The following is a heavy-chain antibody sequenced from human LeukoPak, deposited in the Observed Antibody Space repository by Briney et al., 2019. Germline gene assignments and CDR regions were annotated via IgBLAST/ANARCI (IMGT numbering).Heavy chain of an antibody. V-gene: IGHV3-30*01. CDR1: GFIFSDYA. Sequence: GRSLRLSCAASGFIFSDYAMHWVRQAPGKGLEWVSVISYDGINKFYADSVRGRFTISRDSFQNTLYLQMDSLRAEDTALYYCARRRNPGREAAGLDYWGQGTLATVSS. CDR2: ISYDGINK. J-gene: IGHJ4*02. CDR3: ARRRNPGREAAGLDY. D-gene: IGHD6-13*01.